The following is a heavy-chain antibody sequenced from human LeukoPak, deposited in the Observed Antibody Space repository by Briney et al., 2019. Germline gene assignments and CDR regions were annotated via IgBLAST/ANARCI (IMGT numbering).Heavy chain of an antibody. J-gene: IGHJ4*02. CDR3: ARDQGYCSGGSCFYY. V-gene: IGHV4-30-4*08. CDR2: FYYSGST. Sequence: PSETMSLTCTVSGGSISSGDYFWSWVRQPPGNGLEWIGYFYYSGSTYYNPSLKSRVTISVDPAKHQFSLKLSSVTAADTAVYYCARDQGYCSGGSCFYYWGQGTLVTVSS. CDR1: GGSISSGDYF. D-gene: IGHD2-15*01.